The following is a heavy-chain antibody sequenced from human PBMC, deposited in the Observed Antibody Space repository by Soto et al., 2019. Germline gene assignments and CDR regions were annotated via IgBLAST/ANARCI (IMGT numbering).Heavy chain of an antibody. CDR2: IYHSGST. V-gene: IGHV4-30-2*01. D-gene: IGHD5-12*01. CDR1: GGSISSGGYS. CDR3: AAGGGLPRYY. J-gene: IGHJ4*02. Sequence: QLQLQESGSGLVKPSQTLSLICAVSGGSISSGGYSWSWIRQPPGKGLDWIGYIYHSGSTYYNPSLKSRVTISVDRSKNQFSLKLSSVTAADTAVYYCAAGGGLPRYYWGQGTLVTVSS.